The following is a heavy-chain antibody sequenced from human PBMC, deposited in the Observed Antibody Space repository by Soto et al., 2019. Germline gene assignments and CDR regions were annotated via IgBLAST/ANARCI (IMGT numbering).Heavy chain of an antibody. Sequence: QVQLQESGPGLVKPSQTLSLTCTVSGGSISSGGYYWSWIRQHPGKGLEWIGYIYYSGSTYYNPSLKCRVTISVDTSKNQFSLKLSSVTAADTAVYYCARDGSIVGATTRRGWFDPWGQGTLVTVSS. CDR3: ARDGSIVGATTRRGWFDP. D-gene: IGHD1-26*01. J-gene: IGHJ5*02. V-gene: IGHV4-31*03. CDR2: IYYSGST. CDR1: GGSISSGGYY.